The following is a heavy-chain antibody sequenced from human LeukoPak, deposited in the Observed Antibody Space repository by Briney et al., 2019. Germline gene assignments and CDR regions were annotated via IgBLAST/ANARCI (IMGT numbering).Heavy chain of an antibody. CDR3: AASRADIVLMVYAQRSGFDY. CDR2: IYYSGST. D-gene: IGHD2-8*01. Sequence: PSETLSLTCTVSGGSISSSSYYWGWIRQPPGKGLEWIGSIYYSGSTYYNPSLKSRVTISVDTSKNQFSLKLSSVTAADTAVYYCAASRADIVLMVYAQRSGFDYWGQGTLVTVSS. CDR1: GGSISSSSYY. J-gene: IGHJ4*02. V-gene: IGHV4-39*01.